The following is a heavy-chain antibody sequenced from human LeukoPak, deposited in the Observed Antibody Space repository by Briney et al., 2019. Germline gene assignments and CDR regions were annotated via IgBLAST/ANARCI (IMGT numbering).Heavy chain of an antibody. CDR2: MKPNTGQT. V-gene: IGHV1-8*01. J-gene: IGHJ6*03. CDR1: GYTFSTYD. D-gene: IGHD2-15*01. Sequence: ASVTVSCTTSGYTFSTYDIYWVRQATGPGLEFLGWMKPNTGQTGYEQKLQGRVTMTTDTSTSTAYMELRSLRSDDTAVYYCARDVLGYCSGGSCWHYYYYMDVWGKGTTVTISS. CDR3: ARDVLGYCSGGSCWHYYYYMDV.